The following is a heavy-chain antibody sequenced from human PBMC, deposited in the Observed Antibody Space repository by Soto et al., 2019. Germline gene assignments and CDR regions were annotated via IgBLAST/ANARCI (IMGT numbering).Heavy chain of an antibody. J-gene: IGHJ4*02. CDR3: ARDYGVSGDSTFDY. Sequence: ASVKVSCKASGYTFTSYAMHWVRQAPGQRLEWMGWISADNGNTKYSQKFQGRVTTTTDTSTSTAYMELRSLRSDDTAVYYCARDYGVSGDSTFDYWGQGTLVTVSS. CDR1: GYTFTSYA. V-gene: IGHV1-3*01. CDR2: ISADNGNT. D-gene: IGHD2-21*02.